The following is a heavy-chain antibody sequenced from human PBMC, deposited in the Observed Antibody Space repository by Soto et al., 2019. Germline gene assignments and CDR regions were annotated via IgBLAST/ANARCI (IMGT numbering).Heavy chain of an antibody. J-gene: IGHJ4*02. CDR1: GITFSSYA. V-gene: IGHV1-69*13. CDR2: IIPIFGTA. D-gene: IGHD3-3*01. CDR3: ARDDSYDFWSGYYVL. Sequence: SVKVSCKASGITFSSYAISWVRQAPGQGLEWMGGIIPIFGTANYAQKFQGRVTITADESTSTAYMELSSLRSEDTAVYYCARDDSYDFWSGYYVLWGQGTLVTVSS.